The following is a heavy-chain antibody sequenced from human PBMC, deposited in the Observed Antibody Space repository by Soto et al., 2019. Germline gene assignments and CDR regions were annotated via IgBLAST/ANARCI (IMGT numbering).Heavy chain of an antibody. CDR1: GFTFSSYG. CDR3: AKDRLEMATITSFDY. Sequence: PGGSLRCSCAASGFTFSSYGMHWVRQAPGKGLEWVAVISYAGSNKDYADSVKGRFTISRDNSKNTLYLQMNSLRDEDTAVYYCAKDRLEMATITSFDYWGQGTLVTVSS. D-gene: IGHD5-12*01. J-gene: IGHJ4*02. V-gene: IGHV3-30*18. CDR2: ISYAGSNK.